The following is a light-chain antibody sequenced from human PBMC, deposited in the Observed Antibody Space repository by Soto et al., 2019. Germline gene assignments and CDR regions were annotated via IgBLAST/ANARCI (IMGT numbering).Light chain of an antibody. CDR3: QQYGSSSLT. CDR1: QSVSSSY. Sequence: EIVLTQSPGTLSLSPGERATLSCRASQSVSSSYLAWYQQKPGQAPRLLIYGASSRATGIPDRFSGSGSGTDFTLTICRLEHEDFAVYYCQQYGSSSLTFGGGTKVEIK. CDR2: GAS. V-gene: IGKV3-20*01. J-gene: IGKJ4*01.